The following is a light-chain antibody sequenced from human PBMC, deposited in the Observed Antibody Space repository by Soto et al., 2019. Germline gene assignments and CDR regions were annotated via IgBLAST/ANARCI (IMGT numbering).Light chain of an antibody. CDR3: QQYGRSWT. Sequence: IVVTQSPDTVSVSPGKRVTLSCRASQNVFSNYLAWYQQKPGQAPRLLIYGASSRATGIADRFSGSGSGTVFTLTISRLAPEDFAVYHCQQYGRSWTFGQGTKVDIK. J-gene: IGKJ1*01. V-gene: IGKV3-20*01. CDR2: GAS. CDR1: QNVFSNY.